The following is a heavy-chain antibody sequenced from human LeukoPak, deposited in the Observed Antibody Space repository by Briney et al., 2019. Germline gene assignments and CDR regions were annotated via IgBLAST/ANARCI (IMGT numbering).Heavy chain of an antibody. CDR3: ARGGMILWFGESPFYFDY. CDR1: GGTFSSYA. D-gene: IGHD3-10*01. V-gene: IGHV1-2*02. CDR2: INPNSGGT. J-gene: IGHJ4*02. Sequence: ASVKVSCKASGGTFSSYAISWVRQAPGQGLEWMGWINPNSGGTNYALKFQGRVTMTRDTSISTAYMELSRLRSDDTAVYYCARGGMILWFGESPFYFDYWGQGTLVTVSS.